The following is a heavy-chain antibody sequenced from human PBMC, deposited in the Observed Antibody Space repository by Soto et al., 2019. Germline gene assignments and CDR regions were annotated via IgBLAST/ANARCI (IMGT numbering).Heavy chain of an antibody. V-gene: IGHV3-30*18. CDR3: AKDRGGSYYFDFDY. D-gene: IGHD1-26*01. Sequence: QVQLVESGGGVVQPGRSLRLSCAASGFTFSSYGMHWVRQAPGKGLEWVAVISYDGSNKYYADSVKGRFTISRDNSKNTLYLQMNSLRAEDTAVYYCAKDRGGSYYFDFDYWGQGTLVTVSS. CDR1: GFTFSSYG. CDR2: ISYDGSNK. J-gene: IGHJ4*02.